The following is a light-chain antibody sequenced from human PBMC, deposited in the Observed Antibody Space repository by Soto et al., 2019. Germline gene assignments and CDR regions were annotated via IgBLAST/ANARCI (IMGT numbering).Light chain of an antibody. Sequence: ECVVTQSPGTLFLSTGERATLSCRSSQSVSSNYVAWFHQKPGQAPRLRIDGASSRATGVPDRFSASGSGTDFTLTISRLEPEDFAVYYCQQYGRSPFTFGPGTKVDIK. V-gene: IGKV3-20*01. CDR2: GAS. CDR3: QQYGRSPFT. J-gene: IGKJ3*01. CDR1: QSVSSNY.